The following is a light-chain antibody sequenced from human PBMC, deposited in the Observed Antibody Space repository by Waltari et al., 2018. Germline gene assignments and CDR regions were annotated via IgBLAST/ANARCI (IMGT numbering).Light chain of an antibody. CDR2: GAS. CDR3: QKYERLPAT. Sequence: EIVLTQSPGTLSLSPGERATLSCRASQSVGTYLAWYQQTPGQAPRLLIYGASNRAAGIADRFSGSGYGTDFSLTIRRLEHEDFAVYYCQKYERLPATFGQGTKVEIK. J-gene: IGKJ1*01. V-gene: IGKV3-20*01. CDR1: QSVGTY.